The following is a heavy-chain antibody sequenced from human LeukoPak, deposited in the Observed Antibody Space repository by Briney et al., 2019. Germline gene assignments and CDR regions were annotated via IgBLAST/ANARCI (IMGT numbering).Heavy chain of an antibody. CDR1: GFPFSSYA. D-gene: IGHD6-19*01. J-gene: IGHJ4*02. CDR3: AKDGPGSGWPDLDY. Sequence: SGGSLRLSCVASGFPFSSYAMSWVRQAPGKGLEWVSSISGSDDKTYSADSVKGRFTISRDKSKSTLFLQMNSLRAEDTAVYYCAKDGPGSGWPDLDYWGQGTLVTVSS. CDR2: ISGSDDKT. V-gene: IGHV3-23*01.